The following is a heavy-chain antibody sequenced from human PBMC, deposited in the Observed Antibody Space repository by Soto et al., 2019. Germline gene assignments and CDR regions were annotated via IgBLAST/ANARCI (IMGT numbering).Heavy chain of an antibody. Sequence: QVQLVQSGAEVKKPGSSVKVSCKASGGTFSSYTISWVRQAPGQGLEWMGRIIPILGIANYAQKFQGRVTITADKSTSTAYMELSSRRSEDTAVYYCARAYCSSTSCYRIYYYYGMDVWGQGTTVTVSS. CDR2: IIPILGIA. CDR3: ARAYCSSTSCYRIYYYYGMDV. J-gene: IGHJ6*02. V-gene: IGHV1-69*02. D-gene: IGHD2-2*01. CDR1: GGTFSSYT.